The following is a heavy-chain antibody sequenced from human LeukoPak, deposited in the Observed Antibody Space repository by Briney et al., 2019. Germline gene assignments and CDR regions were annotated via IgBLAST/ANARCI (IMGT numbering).Heavy chain of an antibody. CDR3: AKGLMVQGVVWSPIHY. CDR2: IRYDAGNK. Sequence: GGSLRLSCAASGFTFSNYAMHWVRQAPGKGLEWVAFIRYDAGNKYYADSVKGRFTISRDNSKNTVYLRMDSLRSEDTAVYHCAKGLMVQGVVWSPIHYWGQGTLVTVSS. J-gene: IGHJ4*02. D-gene: IGHD3-10*01. CDR1: GFTFSNYA. V-gene: IGHV3-30*02.